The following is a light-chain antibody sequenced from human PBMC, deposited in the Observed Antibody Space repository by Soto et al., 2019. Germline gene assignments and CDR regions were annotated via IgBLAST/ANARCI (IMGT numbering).Light chain of an antibody. CDR2: AAS. CDR3: QQSYSVPQT. V-gene: IGKV1-39*01. J-gene: IGKJ1*01. CDR1: QSISSY. Sequence: DIQMTQSPSTLSASVGYRVTITCRASQSISSYLAWYQQKPGKAPKILIHAASNLESGVPSRFSGRGSGTDCTLTITSLRPEDVATYYCQQSYSVPQTFGQGTKVDIK.